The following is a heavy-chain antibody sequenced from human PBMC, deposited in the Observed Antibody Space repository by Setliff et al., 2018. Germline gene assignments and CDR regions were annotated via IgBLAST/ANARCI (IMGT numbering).Heavy chain of an antibody. V-gene: IGHV1-2*02. J-gene: IGHJ6*03. CDR3: AREMLVVRGVNSYYYYMDV. D-gene: IGHD3-10*02. CDR1: GYTFTAYY. CDR2: INPNAGNI. Sequence: ASVKVSCKASGYTFTAYYIHWVRQAPGQGLEWMGWINPNAGNINYIQKFQGRVTITTDESTSTAYMELSSLRSEDTAVYYCAREMLVVRGVNSYYYYMDVWGKGTTVTV.